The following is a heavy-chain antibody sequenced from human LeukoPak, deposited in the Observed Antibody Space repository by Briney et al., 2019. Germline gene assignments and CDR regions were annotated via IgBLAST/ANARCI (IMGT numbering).Heavy chain of an antibody. D-gene: IGHD3-22*01. V-gene: IGHV1-69*05. CDR1: GGTFSSYA. CDR3: ARAGDYYDSSGYSDY. J-gene: IGHJ4*02. Sequence: ASVKVSCKASGGTFSSYAISWVRQAPGQGLEWMGRIIPIFGTANYAQKFQGRVTITTDESTSTAYMEPSGLRSEDTAVYYCARAGDYYDSSGYSDYWGQGTLVTVSS. CDR2: IIPIFGTA.